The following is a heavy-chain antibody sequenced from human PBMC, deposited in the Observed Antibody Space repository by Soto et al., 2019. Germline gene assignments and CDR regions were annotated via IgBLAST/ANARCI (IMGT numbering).Heavy chain of an antibody. D-gene: IGHD2-2*01. CDR3: ARQGKYCSSPSCYADY. CDR2: IYPGDSDT. Sequence: GESLKISCKGSEYSFTNYWIAWVRQMPGKGLEWMGIIYPGDSDTRYSPSFQGQVTISADKSISTAYLQWSSLKASDTAMYYCARQGKYCSSPSCYADYWGQGTLVTVSS. V-gene: IGHV5-51*01. J-gene: IGHJ4*02. CDR1: EYSFTNYW.